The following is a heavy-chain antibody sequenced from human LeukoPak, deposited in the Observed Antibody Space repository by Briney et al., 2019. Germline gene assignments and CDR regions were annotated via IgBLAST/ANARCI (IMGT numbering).Heavy chain of an antibody. D-gene: IGHD3-22*01. J-gene: IGHJ4*02. V-gene: IGHV3-48*04. Sequence: GGSLRLSCEASGFSFGGFAMSWVRQAPGKGLEWVSYISSSSSTIYYADSVKGRFTISRDNAKNSLYLQMNSLRAEDTAVYYYARDSDSSGYETDYWGQGTLVTVSS. CDR1: GFSFGGFA. CDR2: ISSSSSTI. CDR3: ARDSDSSGYETDY.